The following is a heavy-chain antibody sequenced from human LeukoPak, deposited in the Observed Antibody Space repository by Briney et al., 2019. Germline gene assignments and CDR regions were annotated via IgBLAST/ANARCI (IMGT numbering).Heavy chain of an antibody. V-gene: IGHV1-69*06. D-gene: IGHD3-10*01. CDR3: AREGSVSGLLYGC. J-gene: IGHJ4*02. Sequence: GSSVTVSCKASGGTFSSYAINWVRQAPGQGLEWMGGIIPIFDTTNYAQNFQGRVTITADKSTNTAYMELSSLRSEDTAVYYCAREGSVSGLLYGCWGQGTLVTVSS. CDR2: IIPIFDTT. CDR1: GGTFSSYA.